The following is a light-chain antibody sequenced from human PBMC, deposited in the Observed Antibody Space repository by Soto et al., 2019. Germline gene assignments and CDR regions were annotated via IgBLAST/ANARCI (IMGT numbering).Light chain of an antibody. CDR1: SSDDGGHNS. Sequence: QSALTQPRSVSGSAGQAVTIACTGTSSDDGGHNSVSWYQQHPGKAPKLTISDVSRRPSGVPDRFSGSKSGNTAYLTMSGLQAGDEADYYCCSYAGGYSYVFGTGTKVTVL. CDR2: DVS. CDR3: CSYAGGYSYV. J-gene: IGLJ1*01. V-gene: IGLV2-11*01.